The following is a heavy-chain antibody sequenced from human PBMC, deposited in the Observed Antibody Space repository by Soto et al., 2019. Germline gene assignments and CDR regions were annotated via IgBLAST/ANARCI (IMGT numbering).Heavy chain of an antibody. CDR3: AREIRYYYGMDV. Sequence: SETLSLTCTVSGGSISSGDYYWSWIRQPLGKGLEWIGYIYYSGSTYYNPSLKSRVTISVDTSKNQFSLKLSSVTAADTAVYYCAREIRYYYGMDVWGQGTTVTVSS. V-gene: IGHV4-30-4*01. CDR2: IYYSGST. J-gene: IGHJ6*02. CDR1: GGSISSGDYY.